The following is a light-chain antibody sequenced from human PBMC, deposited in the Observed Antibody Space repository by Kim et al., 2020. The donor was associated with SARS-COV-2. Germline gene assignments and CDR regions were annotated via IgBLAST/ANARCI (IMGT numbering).Light chain of an antibody. CDR3: SSYTSSSTGV. CDR1: SSDVGGYNY. J-gene: IGLJ3*02. Sequence: GPSITISCTGTSSDVGGYNYVSWYQQHPGKAPKLMIYDVSNRPSGVSNRFSGSKSGNTASLTISGLQAEDEADYYCSSYTSSSTGVFGGGTQLTVL. V-gene: IGLV2-14*03. CDR2: DVS.